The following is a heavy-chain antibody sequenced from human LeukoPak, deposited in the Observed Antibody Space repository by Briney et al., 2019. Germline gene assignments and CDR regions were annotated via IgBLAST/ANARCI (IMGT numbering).Heavy chain of an antibody. CDR2: ISGSGGST. D-gene: IGHD4-17*01. V-gene: IGHV3-23*01. Sequence: GGSLRLSCAASGFTFSSYAMSWVRQAPGKGLEWVSAISGSGGSTYYADSVKGRFTISRDNSKNTLYLQMNSLRAEDTAVYYCAKNKKDYGYYYYYGMDVWGQGTMVTVSS. CDR1: GFTFSSYA. CDR3: AKNKKDYGYYYYYGMDV. J-gene: IGHJ6*02.